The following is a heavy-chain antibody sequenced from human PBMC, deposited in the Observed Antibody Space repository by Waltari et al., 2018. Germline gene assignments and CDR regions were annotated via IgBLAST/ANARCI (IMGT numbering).Heavy chain of an antibody. CDR2: INPDGSQK. Sequence: EVQLVESGGGFVQPGVSLRLSCGAPGFTFNTYWMKWIRQAPGKGLEWVANINPDGSQKFYVDSVKGRFTVSRDNAQNSLYLQMNNLRAEDTAVYYCTTLARGESGDYWGQGTLVTVPS. CDR1: GFTFNTYW. CDR3: TTLARGESGDY. D-gene: IGHD3-10*01. V-gene: IGHV3-7*01. J-gene: IGHJ4*02.